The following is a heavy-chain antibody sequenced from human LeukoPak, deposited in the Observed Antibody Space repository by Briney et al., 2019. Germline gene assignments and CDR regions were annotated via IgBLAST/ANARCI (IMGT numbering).Heavy chain of an antibody. D-gene: IGHD2/OR15-2a*01. CDR3: ARGRSGLRRNSNFDY. J-gene: IGHJ4*02. CDR1: GASISSSNYY. CDR2: IYYSGST. Sequence: SETLSLTCTVSGASISSSNYYWGWIRQPPGKGLEWIGNIYYSGSTNYNPSLKSRVTISVDTSKNQFSLKLSSVTAADTAVYYCARGRSGLRRNSNFDYWGQGTLVTVSS. V-gene: IGHV4-39*07.